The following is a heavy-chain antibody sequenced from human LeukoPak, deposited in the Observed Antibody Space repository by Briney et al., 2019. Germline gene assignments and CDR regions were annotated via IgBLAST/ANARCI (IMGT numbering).Heavy chain of an antibody. Sequence: GGSLGLSCAASGFTFSSYWMHWVRQAPGKGLVWVSRINSDASSASYADSVNGRFTISRDNAKNMVYLQMKSLRVEDTAVYYCTRVLPNSNRQLDYWGQGTLVTVSS. V-gene: IGHV3-74*01. D-gene: IGHD1-1*01. CDR1: GFTFSSYW. J-gene: IGHJ4*02. CDR3: TRVLPNSNRQLDY. CDR2: INSDASSA.